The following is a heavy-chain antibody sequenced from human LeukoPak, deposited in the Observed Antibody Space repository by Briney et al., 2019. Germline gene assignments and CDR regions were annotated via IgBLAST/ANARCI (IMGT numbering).Heavy chain of an antibody. V-gene: IGHV3-74*01. CDR2: ISSDGSTT. D-gene: IGHD2-2*01. J-gene: IGHJ4*02. Sequence: GGSLRLSCVASGFNFNNYWVHWVRQAPGKGLFWVSRISSDGSTTSSADSVKGRFTISRDNARNTLYLQMNSLRDEDTAVYYCARLGYCGSTGCVYWGQGTLVTVSS. CDR1: GFNFNNYW. CDR3: ARLGYCGSTGCVY.